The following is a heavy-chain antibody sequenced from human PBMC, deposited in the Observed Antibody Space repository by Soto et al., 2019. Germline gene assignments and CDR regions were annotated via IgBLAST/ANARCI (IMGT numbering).Heavy chain of an antibody. CDR2: ISGSGGST. V-gene: IGHV3-23*01. CDR3: AKSMVRGGGDYYGMDV. CDR1: GFTFSSYA. Sequence: GGSLRLSCAASGFTFSSYAMSWVRQAPGKGLEWVSAISGSGGSTYYADSVKGRFTISRDNSKNTLYLQMNSLRAEDTAVYYCAKSMVRGGGDYYGMDVWGQGTTVTVSS. D-gene: IGHD3-10*01. J-gene: IGHJ6*02.